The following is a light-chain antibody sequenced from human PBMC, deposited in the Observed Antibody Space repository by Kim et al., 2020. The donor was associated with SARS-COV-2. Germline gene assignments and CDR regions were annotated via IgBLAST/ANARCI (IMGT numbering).Light chain of an antibody. CDR3: AVWDDSLHGVV. J-gene: IGLJ2*01. Sequence: GQRVTNSGSGSTSNVGTNMGNWYQQVPGTAPKLLIFNNYGRPSGVPDRFYGSRSGTSASLAISGLQSDDEADYYCAVWDDSLHGVVFGGGTKLTVL. CDR1: TSNVGTNM. CDR2: NNY. V-gene: IGLV1-44*01.